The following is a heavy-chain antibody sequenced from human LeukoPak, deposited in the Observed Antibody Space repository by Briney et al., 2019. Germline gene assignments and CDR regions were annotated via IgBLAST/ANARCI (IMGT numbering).Heavy chain of an antibody. CDR2: IRHDESEK. CDR3: VRGNTFFIY. V-gene: IGHV3-7*01. D-gene: IGHD3-3*02. Sequence: GGSLRLSCAASGFFFTNYWMTWVRQAPGKGLEWVANIRHDESEKYYVDSVKGRFTISRDNAKNSLSLQMNSLRAEDTAIYYCVRGNTFFIYWGQGTLVTVSS. J-gene: IGHJ4*02. CDR1: GFFFTNYW.